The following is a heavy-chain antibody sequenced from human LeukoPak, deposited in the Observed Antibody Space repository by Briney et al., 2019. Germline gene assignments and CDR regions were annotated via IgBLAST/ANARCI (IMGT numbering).Heavy chain of an antibody. J-gene: IGHJ4*02. CDR3: TKGLGTGSVLARPLHY. V-gene: IGHV3-30*18. D-gene: IGHD3-10*01. Sequence: GGSLRLSCAASGFPFSTYDMHWVRQAPDKGLQWVAVISSDGYRTDYPDSVRGRFTISRDNFKNTVDLQMISVTAEDTAMYFCTKGLGTGSVLARPLHYWGQGTLVTVSS. CDR2: ISSDGYRT. CDR1: GFPFSTYD.